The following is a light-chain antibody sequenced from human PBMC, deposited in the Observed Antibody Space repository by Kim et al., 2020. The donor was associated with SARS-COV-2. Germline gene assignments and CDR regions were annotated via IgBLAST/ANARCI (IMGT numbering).Light chain of an antibody. J-gene: IGKJ4*01. CDR3: QQSYTTPLT. CDR1: QSISTY. CDR2: GGS. V-gene: IGKV1-39*01. Sequence: DIQMTQSPSSLSASAGDRVTITCRASQSISTYLNWYQQKPGKAPKLLIYGGSSLQSGVPSRFSGSGSGTDFTLTISSLQPEDFATYYCQQSYTTPLTFGGGTKVEI.